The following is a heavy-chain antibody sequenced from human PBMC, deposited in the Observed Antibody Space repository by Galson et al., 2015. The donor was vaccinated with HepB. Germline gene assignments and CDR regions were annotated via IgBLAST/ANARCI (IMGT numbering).Heavy chain of an antibody. D-gene: IGHD7-27*01. CDR2: IYYSGST. Sequence: SETLSLTCTVSGGSISSSSYYWGWIRQPPGKGLEWIGSIYYSGSTYYNPSLKSRVTISVDTSKNQFSLKLSSVTAADTAVYYCARDPFRLRIYSTGETGDYWGQGTLVTVSS. CDR1: GGSISSSSYY. J-gene: IGHJ4*02. V-gene: IGHV4-39*07. CDR3: ARDPFRLRIYSTGETGDY.